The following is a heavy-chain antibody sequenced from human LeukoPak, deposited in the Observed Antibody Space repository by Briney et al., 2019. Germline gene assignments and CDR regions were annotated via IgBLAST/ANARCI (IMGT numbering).Heavy chain of an antibody. CDR2: IYYSGST. Sequence: PSQTLSLTCTVSGGSISSSSYYWGWIRQPPGKGLEWIRSIYYSGSTYYNPSLKSRVTISVDTSKNQFSLKLSSVTAADTAVYYCARRITIFESWGQGTLVTVSS. D-gene: IGHD3-3*01. J-gene: IGHJ4*02. V-gene: IGHV4-39*01. CDR3: ARRITIFES. CDR1: GGSISSSSYY.